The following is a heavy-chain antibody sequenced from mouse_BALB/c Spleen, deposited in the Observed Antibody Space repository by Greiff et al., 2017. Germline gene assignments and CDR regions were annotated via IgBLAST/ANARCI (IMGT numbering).Heavy chain of an antibody. V-gene: IGHV14-1*02. CDR2: IDPENGNT. CDR1: GFNIKDYY. Sequence: VQLQQSGAELVRPGALVKLSCKASGFNIKDYYMHWVKQRPEQGLEWIGWIDPENGNTIYDPKFKGKASITADTSSNTAYLQLSSLTSEDTAVYYCAYYYGSGDWFAYWGQGTLVTVSA. D-gene: IGHD1-1*01. CDR3: AYYYGSGDWFAY. J-gene: IGHJ3*01.